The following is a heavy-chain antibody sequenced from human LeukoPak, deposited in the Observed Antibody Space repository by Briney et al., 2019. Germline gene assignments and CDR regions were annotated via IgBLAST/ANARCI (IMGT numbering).Heavy chain of an antibody. CDR2: IIPIFGTA. D-gene: IGHD3-22*01. J-gene: IGHJ3*02. V-gene: IGHV1-69*13. Sequence: AASVKVSCKASGGTFSSYAISWVRQAPGQGLEWMGGIIPIFGTANYAQKFQGRVTITADESTSTAYMELSSLRSEDTAVYYCARGHDSSGYYYVGDAFDIWGQGTMVTVSS. CDR3: ARGHDSSGYYYVGDAFDI. CDR1: GGTFSSYA.